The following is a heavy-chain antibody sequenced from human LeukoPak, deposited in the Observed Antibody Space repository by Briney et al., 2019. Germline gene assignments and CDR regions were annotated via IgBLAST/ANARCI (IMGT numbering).Heavy chain of an antibody. D-gene: IGHD4-17*01. CDR2: IYPGDSDT. V-gene: IGHV5-51*01. CDR3: ARQSGGPGADYGDSGYYFDY. J-gene: IGHJ4*02. CDR1: GYSFTSYW. Sequence: GESLKISCKGSGYSFTSYWIGWVRQMPGKGLEWMGIIYPGDSDTRYSPSFQGQVTISADKSISTAYLQWSSLKASDTAMYYCARQSGGPGADYGDSGYYFDYWGQGTLVTVSS.